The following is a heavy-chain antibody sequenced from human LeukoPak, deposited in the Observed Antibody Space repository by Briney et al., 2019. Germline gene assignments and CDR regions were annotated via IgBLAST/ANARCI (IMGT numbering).Heavy chain of an antibody. D-gene: IGHD3-3*01. J-gene: IGHJ5*02. CDR3: ARQVYDFWSGYMYNWFDP. Sequence: SETLSLTCTVSGGSISSHYWSWIRQPPGKGLEWIGYIYYSGSTNYNPSLKSRVTISVDTSKNQFSLKLSSVTAADTAVYYCARQVYDFWSGYMYNWFDPWGQGTLVTVSS. V-gene: IGHV4-59*08. CDR1: GGSISSHY. CDR2: IYYSGST.